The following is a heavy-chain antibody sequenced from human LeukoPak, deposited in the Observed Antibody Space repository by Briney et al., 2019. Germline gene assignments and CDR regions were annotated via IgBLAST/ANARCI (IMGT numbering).Heavy chain of an antibody. CDR1: GYTFTNYD. J-gene: IGHJ4*02. Sequence: ASVKVSCKASGYTFTNYDINWVRQAAGQGLEWMGYMNPDSHNTGYAQRLQGRVTITTNTSTSTAYMELSSLRSEDTAVYYCAREGLDYWGQGTLVTVSS. V-gene: IGHV1-8*03. CDR3: AREGLDY. CDR2: MNPDSHNT.